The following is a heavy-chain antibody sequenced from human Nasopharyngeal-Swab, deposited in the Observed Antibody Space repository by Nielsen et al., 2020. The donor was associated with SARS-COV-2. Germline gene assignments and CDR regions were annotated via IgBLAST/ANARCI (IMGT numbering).Heavy chain of an antibody. Sequence: GGSLRLSCAASGFTFSNAWMSWVRQAPGKGLEWVGRIKSKTDGGTTDYAAPVKGRFTISRDDSKNTLYLQMNSLKTEDTAVYYCTTVRVYDYVWGSYRYFDYWGQGTLVTVSS. CDR1: GFTFSNAW. CDR3: TTVRVYDYVWGSYRYFDY. J-gene: IGHJ4*02. CDR2: IKSKTDGGTT. V-gene: IGHV3-15*01. D-gene: IGHD3-16*02.